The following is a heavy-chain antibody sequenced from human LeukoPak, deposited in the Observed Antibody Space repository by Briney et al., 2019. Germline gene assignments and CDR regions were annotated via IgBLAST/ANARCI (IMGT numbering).Heavy chain of an antibody. V-gene: IGHV4-39*07. D-gene: IGHD2-2*01. CDR3: ARTERRIVVVPAARGWFDP. CDR2: IYYSGST. J-gene: IGHJ5*02. CDR1: GGSISSSSYY. Sequence: SETLSLTCTVSGGSISSSSYYWGWIRQPPGKGLEWIGSIYYSGSTYYNPPLKSRVTISVDTSKNQFSLKLSSVTAADTAVYYCARTERRIVVVPAARGWFDPWGQGTLVTVSS.